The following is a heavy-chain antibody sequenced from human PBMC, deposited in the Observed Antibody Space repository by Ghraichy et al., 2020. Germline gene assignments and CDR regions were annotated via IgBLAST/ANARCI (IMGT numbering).Heavy chain of an antibody. J-gene: IGHJ6*02. CDR3: ARDVKSSYWSYFYYAMDV. V-gene: IGHV3-30-3*01. CDR1: GFTFSTYS. CDR2: VSHDGINK. Sequence: GGSLRLSCAASGFTFSTYSMNWVRQAPGKGPEWVAVVSHDGINKYYADSLKGRFTISRDNTKNTLYLQMNSLRVDDTAVYYCARDVKSSYWSYFYYAMDVGDRGRTVTVSS. D-gene: IGHD5-18*01.